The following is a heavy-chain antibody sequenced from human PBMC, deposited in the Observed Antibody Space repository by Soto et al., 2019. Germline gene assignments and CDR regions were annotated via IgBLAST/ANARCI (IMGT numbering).Heavy chain of an antibody. CDR2: IIPIFGTA. J-gene: IGHJ4*02. D-gene: IGHD2-2*01. CDR3: ARDVSGYCSSTSCYGQKYFDY. V-gene: IGHV1-69*13. Sequence: SVKVSCKASGGTFSSYAISWVRQAPGQGLEWMGGIIPIFGTANYAQKFQGRVTITADESTSTAYMELSSLRSEDTAVYYCARDVSGYCSSTSCYGQKYFDYWGQGTLVTVSS. CDR1: GGTFSSYA.